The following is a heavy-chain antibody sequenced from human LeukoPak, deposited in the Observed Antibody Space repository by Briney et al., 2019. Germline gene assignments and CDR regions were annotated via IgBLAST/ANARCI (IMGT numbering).Heavy chain of an antibody. CDR1: GGSISSSNW. J-gene: IGHJ4*02. CDR2: ISHSGSI. CDR3: ARVTGTMPFDC. D-gene: IGHD1-1*01. V-gene: IGHV4-4*02. Sequence: KPSGTLSLTCAVSGGSISSSNWWSWVRQSPGKGLEWIGEISHSGSINYNPSLGSRVTMSVDTSKNLFSLEVSSVTAADTAVYFCARVTGTMPFDCWGQGTPVTVSS.